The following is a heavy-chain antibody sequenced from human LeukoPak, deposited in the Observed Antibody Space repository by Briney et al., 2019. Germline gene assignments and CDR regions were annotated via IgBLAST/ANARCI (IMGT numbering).Heavy chain of an antibody. Sequence: SETLSLTCTVPGGSINSYYWSWIRQPPGKGLEWIAYIYYSGSTSYNPSLKSRVTISVDTSKNQFSLKLNSVTAADTAMYYCARLFHPALSGNYPFDYWGQGTLVTVSS. CDR1: GGSINSYY. D-gene: IGHD1-26*01. CDR3: ARLFHPALSGNYPFDY. CDR2: IYYSGST. J-gene: IGHJ4*02. V-gene: IGHV4-59*01.